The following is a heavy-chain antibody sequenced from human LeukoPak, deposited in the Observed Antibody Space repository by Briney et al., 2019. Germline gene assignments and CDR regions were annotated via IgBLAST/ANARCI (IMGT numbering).Heavy chain of an antibody. CDR3: ARIRVEHYYDSSGYPFDY. CDR1: GGSISSGDYY. D-gene: IGHD3-22*01. CDR2: IYYGGST. J-gene: IGHJ4*02. Sequence: PSETLSLTCTVSGGSISSGDYYWSWIRQPPGKGLEWIGYIYYGGSTYYNPSLKSRVTISVDTSKNQFSLKLSSVTAADTAVYYCARIRVEHYYDSSGYPFDYWGQGTLVTVSS. V-gene: IGHV4-30-4*01.